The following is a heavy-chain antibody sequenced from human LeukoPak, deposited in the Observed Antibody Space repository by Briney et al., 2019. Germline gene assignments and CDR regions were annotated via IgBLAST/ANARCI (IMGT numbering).Heavy chain of an antibody. D-gene: IGHD3-16*01. Sequence: SETLSLTCTVSGGSISSSSYYWGWIRQPPGKGLEWTGSIYYSGGTYYNPSLKSRVTISVDTSKNQFSLKLSSVTAADTAVYYCARGPWGNFDLWGRGTLVTVSS. J-gene: IGHJ2*01. V-gene: IGHV4-39*07. CDR2: IYYSGGT. CDR1: GGSISSSSYY. CDR3: ARGPWGNFDL.